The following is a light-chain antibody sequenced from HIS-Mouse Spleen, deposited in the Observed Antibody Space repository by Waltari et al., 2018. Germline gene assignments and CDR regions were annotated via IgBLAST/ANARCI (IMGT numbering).Light chain of an antibody. CDR2: GTR. CDR3: QSYDSSLSGWV. CDR1: SSNIGAGYD. V-gene: IGLV1-40*01. Sequence: QSVLTQPPSVSGAPGQRVTISCTGSSSNIGAGYDVHWYQQLPGTAPKLLIYGTRNRPSGVPDRFSGSKSGTSASLATTGLQAEDEADYYCQSYDSSLSGWVFGGGTKLTVL. J-gene: IGLJ3*02.